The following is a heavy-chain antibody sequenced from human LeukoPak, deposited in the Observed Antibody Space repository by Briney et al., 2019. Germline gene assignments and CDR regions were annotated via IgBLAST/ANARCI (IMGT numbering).Heavy chain of an antibody. D-gene: IGHD3-22*01. CDR2: INPNSGGT. V-gene: IGHV1-2*02. J-gene: IGHJ4*02. Sequence: ASVKVSCKASGYTFTGYYMHWVRQAPGQGLEWMGWINPNSGGTNYAQKFQGRVTMTRNTSISTAYMELSSLRSEDTAVYYCARGYYYDSSGSSMGLRYWGQGTLVTVSS. CDR3: ARGYYYDSSGSSMGLRY. CDR1: GYTFTGYY.